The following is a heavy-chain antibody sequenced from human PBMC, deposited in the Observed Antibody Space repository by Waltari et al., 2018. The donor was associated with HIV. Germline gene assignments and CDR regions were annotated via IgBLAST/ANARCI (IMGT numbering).Heavy chain of an antibody. J-gene: IGHJ4*02. CDR3: AKGWTPRYFDY. V-gene: IGHV3-30*18. Sequence: QVQLVESGGGVVQPGRSLRLSCAAPGFTFSSYGMHWVRQAPGKGLEWWAVISYDGSNKYYAESVKGRFTISRDNSKNTLYLQMNSLRAEDTAVYYCAKGWTPRYFDYWGQGTLVTVSS. CDR2: ISYDGSNK. CDR1: GFTFSSYG. D-gene: IGHD1-1*01.